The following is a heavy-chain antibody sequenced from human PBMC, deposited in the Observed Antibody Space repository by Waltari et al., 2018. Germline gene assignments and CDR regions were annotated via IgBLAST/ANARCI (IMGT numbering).Heavy chain of an antibody. V-gene: IGHV4-34*01. D-gene: IGHD6-6*01. Sequence: QVQLQQWGAGLLKSSETLSLTCAVYGGSFSGFYWSWIRQPPGKGLEWIGEINHSGSTNYNPSLKSRITMSVDTSKNQFSLNLTSVTAADTAVYFCARGRSSPLYYSYYYLDVWGKGTTVTISS. CDR3: ARGRSSPLYYSYYYLDV. CDR2: INHSGST. CDR1: GGSFSGFY. J-gene: IGHJ6*03.